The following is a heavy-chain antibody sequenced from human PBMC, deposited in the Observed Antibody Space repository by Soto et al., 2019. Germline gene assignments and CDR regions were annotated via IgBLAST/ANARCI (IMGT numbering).Heavy chain of an antibody. CDR1: VLTFTSSA. J-gene: IGHJ6*02. CDR2: IVVGCGNT. V-gene: IGHV1-58*01. CDR3: AAAPGAVGMDV. Sequence: SVKVSFQSSVLTFTSSAVQWVRQARGQRLAWIGWIVVGCGNTHYAHKLQERATNTRDMSTRTAYMVLSSLRSEDTAVYCCAAAPGAVGMDVWGQGTTVTVSS.